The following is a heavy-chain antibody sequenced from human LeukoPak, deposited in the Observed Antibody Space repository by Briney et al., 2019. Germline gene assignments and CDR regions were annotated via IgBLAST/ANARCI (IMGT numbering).Heavy chain of an antibody. CDR1: GFTFSSYG. V-gene: IGHV3-33*01. Sequence: GGSLRLSCAASGFTFSSYGMHWVRQAPGKGLEWVAVILYDGSNKYYADSVRGRFTISRDNAKNTLYLQMNTLRVEDTAVYYCTRDLMDYDVSTGLHHYYMDVWGQGTTVTVSS. D-gene: IGHD3-9*01. CDR3: TRDLMDYDVSTGLHHYYMDV. J-gene: IGHJ6*02. CDR2: ILYDGSNK.